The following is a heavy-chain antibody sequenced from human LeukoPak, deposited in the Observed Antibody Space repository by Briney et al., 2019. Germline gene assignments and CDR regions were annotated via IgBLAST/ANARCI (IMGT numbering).Heavy chain of an antibody. CDR2: ISSSSSYI. J-gene: IGHJ3*02. CDR3: ARARPTTMTVDAFDI. V-gene: IGHV3-21*01. CDR1: GFTFSSYS. D-gene: IGHD4-17*01. Sequence: PGGSLRLSCAASGFTFSSYSMNWVRQAPGKGLEWVSSISSSSSYIYYADSVKGRFTISRDNAKNSLYLQMNSLRAEDTAVYYCARARPTTMTVDAFDIWGQGTMVTVSS.